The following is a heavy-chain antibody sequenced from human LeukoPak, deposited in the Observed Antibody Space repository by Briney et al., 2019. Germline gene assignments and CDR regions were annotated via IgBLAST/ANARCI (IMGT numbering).Heavy chain of an antibody. Sequence: GGSLRLPCAASGFTFSNYGIHWVRQAPGKGLEWVAFIYYDGSSKYYADSVKGRFTISRDNSKNTVYLQMNSLRGEDTAVYYCRDPFDYWGQGTLVTVSS. CDR2: IYYDGSSK. J-gene: IGHJ4*02. CDR3: RDPFDY. V-gene: IGHV3-30*02. CDR1: GFTFSNYG.